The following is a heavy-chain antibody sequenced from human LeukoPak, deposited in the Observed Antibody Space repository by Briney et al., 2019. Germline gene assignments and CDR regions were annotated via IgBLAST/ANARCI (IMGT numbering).Heavy chain of an antibody. J-gene: IGHJ5*02. CDR2: ISAYNGNT. D-gene: IGHD2-2*01. Sequence: ASVKVSLKASGYTFTSYGISWVRQAPGQGLEWMGWISAYNGNTNYAQKLQGRVTMTTDTSTSTAYMELRSLRSDDTAVYYCARLHPVPTSSTPWFDPWGQGTLVTVSS. V-gene: IGHV1-18*01. CDR1: GYTFTSYG. CDR3: ARLHPVPTSSTPWFDP.